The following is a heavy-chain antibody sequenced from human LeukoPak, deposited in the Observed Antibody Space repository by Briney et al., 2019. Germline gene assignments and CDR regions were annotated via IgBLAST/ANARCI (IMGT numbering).Heavy chain of an antibody. D-gene: IGHD3-9*01. CDR2: IYYSGNT. V-gene: IGHV4-39*02. J-gene: IGHJ5*02. CDR3: ARDYDVLTAYPPTQLFDP. Sequence: PSETLSLTCTVSGVSISSSNSYWGWIRQPPGKGLEWIGSIYYSGNTYYNASLKSQVSISIDTSKNQFSLRLTSVTAADTAVYYCARDYDVLTAYPPTQLFDPWGQGTLVTVSS. CDR1: GVSISSSNSY.